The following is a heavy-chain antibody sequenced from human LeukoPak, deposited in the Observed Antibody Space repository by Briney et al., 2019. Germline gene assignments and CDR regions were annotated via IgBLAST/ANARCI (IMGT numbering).Heavy chain of an antibody. V-gene: IGHV1-69*04. CDR1: GGTFSSYA. D-gene: IGHD1-26*01. CDR3: ARSGFPLYYFDY. Sequence: SVKVSCKASGGTFSSYAISWVRQAPGQGLEWMGRIIPILGIANYAQKFQGRVTITADKSTSTAYMELSSLRSEDTAVYYCARSGFPLYYFDYWGQGTLATVSS. CDR2: IIPILGIA. J-gene: IGHJ4*02.